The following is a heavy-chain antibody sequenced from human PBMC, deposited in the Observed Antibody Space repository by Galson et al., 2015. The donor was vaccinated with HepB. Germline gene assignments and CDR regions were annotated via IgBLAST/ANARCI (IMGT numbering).Heavy chain of an antibody. CDR2: AYHSGRT. V-gene: IGHV4-4*02. Sequence: ETLSLTCAVSGDSISNDRWWSWVRQPPGEGLEWIGEAYHSGRTNYRPSLKSRVTISVDKSKNQFSLKLTSVTAADTAVYYCARAKEGRGYFDYWGQGTLVTVSS. J-gene: IGHJ4*02. D-gene: IGHD3-10*01. CDR1: GDSISNDRW. CDR3: ARAKEGRGYFDY.